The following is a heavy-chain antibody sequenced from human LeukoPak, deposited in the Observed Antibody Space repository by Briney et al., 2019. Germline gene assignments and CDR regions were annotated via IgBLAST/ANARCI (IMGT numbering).Heavy chain of an antibody. Sequence: GGSLRVSCAASGFTFSSYWMSWVRQAPGKGLEWVANIKQDGSERYYVDSVKGRFTISRDDAKNSLYLQMNSLRAEDTAVYYCARGGMSSGYYVNYWGQGTLVTVSS. V-gene: IGHV3-7*05. CDR2: IKQDGSER. D-gene: IGHD3-22*01. CDR1: GFTFSSYW. CDR3: ARGGMSSGYYVNY. J-gene: IGHJ4*02.